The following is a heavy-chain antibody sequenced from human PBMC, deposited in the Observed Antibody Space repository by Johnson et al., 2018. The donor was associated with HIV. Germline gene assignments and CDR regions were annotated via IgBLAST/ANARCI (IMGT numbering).Heavy chain of an antibody. CDR2: ISYDGSNK. D-gene: IGHD3-10*01. CDR1: GFTFSSYS. V-gene: IGHV3-30*14. J-gene: IGHJ3*02. CDR3: TTARLLWWGGAFDI. Sequence: VQLVESGGGLVQPGRSLRLSCAASGFTFSSYSMHWVRQAPGKGLEWVAVISYDGSNKYYADSVKGRFTISRDNSKNTLYLQMNSLKAEVTAVYYCTTARLLWWGGAFDIWGQGTVVTVSS.